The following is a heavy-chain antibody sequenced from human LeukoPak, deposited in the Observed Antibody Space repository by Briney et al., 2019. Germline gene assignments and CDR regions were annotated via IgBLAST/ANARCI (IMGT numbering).Heavy chain of an antibody. CDR3: ATDPIAAAGTRRDYYYGMDV. CDR2: FDPEDGET. V-gene: IGHV1-24*01. D-gene: IGHD6-13*01. Sequence: GASVKVSCKGSGYTLTKLSMHWVRQAPGKGLEWRGGFDPEDGETIYAQKFQGRVTMTEDTSTDTAYMELSSLRSEDTAVYYCATDPIAAAGTRRDYYYGMDVWGQGTTVTVSS. CDR1: GYTLTKLS. J-gene: IGHJ6*02.